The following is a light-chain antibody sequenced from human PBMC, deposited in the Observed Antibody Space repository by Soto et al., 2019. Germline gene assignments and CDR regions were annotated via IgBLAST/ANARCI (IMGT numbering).Light chain of an antibody. V-gene: IGKV3-15*01. CDR1: QSISNN. Sequence: EIVMTQSPATLPVSPGERATLSCRASQSISNNLAWYHQRPGQAPRLLIYGASTRATGIPARFSGSGSGTEFTLTISSLQSEDFAVYYCQQYNNWWTFGQGTRVEIK. J-gene: IGKJ1*01. CDR3: QQYNNWWT. CDR2: GAS.